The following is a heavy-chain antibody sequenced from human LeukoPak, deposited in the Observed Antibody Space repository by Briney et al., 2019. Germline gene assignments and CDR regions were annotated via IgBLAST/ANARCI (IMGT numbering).Heavy chain of an antibody. Sequence: PGGSLRLSCTASGFTFSDYAIHWVRQAPGKGLEWVAVISDDGTNTFYGDSVKGRFTISRDNSNNTLFLQMSSLRADDTAVYYCAKDAIRGVIVSYFDSWGQGTLVTVSS. CDR2: ISDDGTNT. CDR1: GFTFSDYA. D-gene: IGHD3-10*01. V-gene: IGHV3-30*18. CDR3: AKDAIRGVIVSYFDS. J-gene: IGHJ4*02.